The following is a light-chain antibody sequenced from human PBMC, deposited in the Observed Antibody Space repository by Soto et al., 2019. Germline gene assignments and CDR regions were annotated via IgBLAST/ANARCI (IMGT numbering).Light chain of an antibody. Sequence: QSALTQPASVSGSPGQSITISCTGTSSDVGGYNYVSWYQQHPGKAPKLMIYDVINRPSGVSNRFSGSKSGNSASLTISGLQAEDVAEYYGSSYTSGSTYVVFGGGTKLTV. J-gene: IGLJ2*01. V-gene: IGLV2-14*03. CDR3: SSYTSGSTYVV. CDR2: DVI. CDR1: SSDVGGYNY.